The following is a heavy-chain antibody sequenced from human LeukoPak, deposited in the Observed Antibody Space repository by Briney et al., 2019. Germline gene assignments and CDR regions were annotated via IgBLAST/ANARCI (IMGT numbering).Heavy chain of an antibody. Sequence: SETLSLTCTVSGGSISSYYWTWIRQPAGKGLEWIGRIHTSGSTNHNPSLKSRVTISVDTSKNQFSLKLSSVTAADTAVYYCARREGGAAAYWFDPWGQGTLVTVSS. V-gene: IGHV4-4*07. CDR1: GGSISSYY. CDR2: IHTSGST. CDR3: ARREGGAAAYWFDP. D-gene: IGHD6-13*01. J-gene: IGHJ5*02.